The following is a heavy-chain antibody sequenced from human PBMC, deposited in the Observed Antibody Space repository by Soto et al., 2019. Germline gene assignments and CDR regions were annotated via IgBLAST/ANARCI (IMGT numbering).Heavy chain of an antibody. Sequence: QVQLVQSGAEVKKPGSSVKVSCKASGGTFSSYAISWVRQAPGQGLEWMGGTFPMFGKANYAQKFQGRVTISADKSTSTAYMEFSSLTSEDTAVYYCATVDISTWIDGMDVWGQGTTVTVSS. CDR3: ATVDISTWIDGMDV. CDR2: TFPMFGKA. V-gene: IGHV1-69*06. D-gene: IGHD6-13*01. CDR1: GGTFSSYA. J-gene: IGHJ6*02.